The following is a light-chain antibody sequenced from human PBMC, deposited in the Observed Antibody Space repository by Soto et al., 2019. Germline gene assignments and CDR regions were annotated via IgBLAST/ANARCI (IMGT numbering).Light chain of an antibody. J-gene: IGKJ4*01. Sequence: EIVMTQSPATLSVSPGERATLSCRASQSVSSNLAWYLQKPGQAPRLLVYGASTRATGIPARFSGSGSGTEFTLTISSLQSEDFAVYYCQQYNNWHLTFGGGTKVEIK. CDR1: QSVSSN. CDR3: QQYNNWHLT. V-gene: IGKV3-15*01. CDR2: GAS.